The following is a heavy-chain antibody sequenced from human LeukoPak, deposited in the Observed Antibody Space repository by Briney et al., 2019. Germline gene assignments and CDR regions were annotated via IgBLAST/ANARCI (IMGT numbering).Heavy chain of an antibody. D-gene: IGHD7-27*01. V-gene: IGHV4-30-4*08. CDR3: ARSSFWGTYYFDS. J-gene: IGHJ4*02. CDR1: GGSISSGDYY. Sequence: SQTLSLTCTVSGGSISSGDYYWSWIRQPPGKGLEWIGYIYYSGSTYYNPSLKSRVTISVDTSKNQFSLKLSSVTAADTAVYYCARSSFWGTYYFDSWGQGSLVTVSS. CDR2: IYYSGST.